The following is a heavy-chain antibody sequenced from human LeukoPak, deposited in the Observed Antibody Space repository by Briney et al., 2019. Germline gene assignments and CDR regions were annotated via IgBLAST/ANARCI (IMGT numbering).Heavy chain of an antibody. V-gene: IGHV3-21*01. D-gene: IGHD5-18*01. CDR2: ISYSSIYI. CDR3: ARANTNGYTYGNFDY. Sequence: PGGSLRLSCASSGFSFGTYSMNWVRLAPGKGLEWVSSISYSSIYIYYADSVKGRFTISRDDAQNSLYLQMNNLRADDTAVYYCARANTNGYTYGNFDYWGQGTLVTVSS. CDR1: GFSFGTYS. J-gene: IGHJ4*02.